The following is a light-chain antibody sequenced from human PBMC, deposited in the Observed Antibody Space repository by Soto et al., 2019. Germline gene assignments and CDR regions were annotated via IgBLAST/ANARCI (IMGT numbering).Light chain of an antibody. Sequence: DIQMTQSPSTLSGSVGDRVTITCRAIQTISSWLALYQQKPGKSPQLLTDKASTFKSGVPSRFSGSGSGTEFPLTISSLQPDDFATYYCQHYNSYAEAFVQGTKVELK. CDR3: QHYNSYAEA. CDR2: KAS. J-gene: IGKJ1*01. CDR1: QTISSW. V-gene: IGKV1-5*03.